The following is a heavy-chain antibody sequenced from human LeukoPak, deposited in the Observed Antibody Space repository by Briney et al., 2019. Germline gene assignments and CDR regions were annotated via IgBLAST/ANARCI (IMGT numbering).Heavy chain of an antibody. CDR3: ARHRSYSWFDP. J-gene: IGHJ5*02. V-gene: IGHV4-59*08. CDR1: GGSISSYY. Sequence: PSETLSLTCTVSGGSISSYYWSWIRQPPGKGLEWIGYIYYSGSTNYNPSLKSRVTISVDTSKNQFSLKLSSVTAADTAVYYCARHRSYSWFDPWGQGTLVTVSS. CDR2: IYYSGST. D-gene: IGHD1-26*01.